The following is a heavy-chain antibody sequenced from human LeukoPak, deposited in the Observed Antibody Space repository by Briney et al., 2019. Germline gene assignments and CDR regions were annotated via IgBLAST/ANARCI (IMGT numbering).Heavy chain of an antibody. V-gene: IGHV3-30*03. CDR3: ARGGAAAGNPPFDY. Sequence: GRSLRLSCAASGFTFSSYGMHWVRQAPGKGLEWVAVISYDGSNKYYADSVKGRFTISRDNSKNTLYLQMNSLRAEDTAVYYCARGGAAAGNPPFDYWGQGTLVTVSS. CDR2: ISYDGSNK. CDR1: GFTFSSYG. J-gene: IGHJ4*02. D-gene: IGHD6-13*01.